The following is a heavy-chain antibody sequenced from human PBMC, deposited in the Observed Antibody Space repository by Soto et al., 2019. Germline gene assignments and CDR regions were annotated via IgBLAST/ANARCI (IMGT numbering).Heavy chain of an antibody. V-gene: IGHV1-69*13. CDR1: GGTFSSYA. CDR3: ARAGISEEYCSSISCYLFYGMDV. J-gene: IGHJ6*02. CDR2: IIPIFGTA. D-gene: IGHD2-2*01. Sequence: SVKVSCKASGGTFSSYAISWVRQAPGQGLEWMGGIIPIFGTANYAQKFQGRVTITADESTSTAYMELSSLRSEDTAVYYCARAGISEEYCSSISCYLFYGMDVWGPGPTVTVSS.